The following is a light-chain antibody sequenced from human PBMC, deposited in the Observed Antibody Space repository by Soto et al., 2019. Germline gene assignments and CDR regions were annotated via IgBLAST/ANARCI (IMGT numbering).Light chain of an antibody. Sequence: QSALTQPASVSGSPGQSITISCTGTSSDVGSYNLVSWYQQHPGKAPKLMIYEGNERPSGVSNRFSGSKSGNTASLTISELQAEDEADYYCCSYAGSSTWVFGGGTQLTVL. CDR1: SSDVGSYNL. CDR2: EGN. V-gene: IGLV2-23*01. J-gene: IGLJ3*02. CDR3: CSYAGSSTWV.